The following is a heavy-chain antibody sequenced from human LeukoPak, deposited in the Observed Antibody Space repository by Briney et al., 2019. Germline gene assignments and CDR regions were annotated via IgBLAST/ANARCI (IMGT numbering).Heavy chain of an antibody. CDR3: AKEYYYGSGSYYPFDY. J-gene: IGHJ4*02. CDR2: ISGSGGST. Sequence: PGGSLRLSCAASGFTFSSYAMGWVRQAPGKGLEWVSAISGSGGSTYYADSVKGRFTISRDNSKNTLYLQMNSLRAEDTAVYYCAKEYYYGSGSYYPFDYWGQGTLVTVSS. CDR1: GFTFSSYA. V-gene: IGHV3-23*01. D-gene: IGHD3-10*01.